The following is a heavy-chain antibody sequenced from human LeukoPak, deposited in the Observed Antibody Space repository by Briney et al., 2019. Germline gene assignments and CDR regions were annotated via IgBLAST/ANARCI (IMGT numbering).Heavy chain of an antibody. CDR2: ISVETGNT. CDR3: ARDRTPYASGRNGLDY. CDR1: GYTFNTYG. V-gene: IGHV1-18*01. J-gene: IGHJ4*02. Sequence: ASVKVSCKPSGYTFNTYGLTWVRQAPGQGLEWMGWISVETGNTKYAQKFQDRLTMTTDTSTSTAYMELTSLRSDDTAPYYCARDRTPYASGRNGLDYWGQGTLVTVSS. D-gene: IGHD3-10*01.